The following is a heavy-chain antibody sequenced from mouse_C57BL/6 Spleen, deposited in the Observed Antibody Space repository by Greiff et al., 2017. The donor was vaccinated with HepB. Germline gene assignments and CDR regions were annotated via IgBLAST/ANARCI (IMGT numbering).Heavy chain of an antibody. V-gene: IGHV1-61*01. CDR3: ARGTSHYAMDD. J-gene: IGHJ4*01. CDR2: IYPSDSET. CDR1: GYTFTSYW. D-gene: IGHD3-3*01. Sequence: QVQLQQPGAELVRPGSSVKLSCKASGYTFTSYWMDWVKQRPGQGLEWIGNIYPSDSETHYNQKFKDKATLTVDKSSSTAYMQLSSLTSEDSAVYYCARGTSHYAMDDWGQGTSVTVSS.